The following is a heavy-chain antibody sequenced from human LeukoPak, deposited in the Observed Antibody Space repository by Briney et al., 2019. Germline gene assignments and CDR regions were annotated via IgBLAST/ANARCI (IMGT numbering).Heavy chain of an antibody. CDR1: GFTFTSSA. V-gene: IGHV1-58*02. D-gene: IGHD3-3*01. J-gene: IGHJ3*02. Sequence: ASVKVSCKASGFTFTSSAMQWVRQARGQRLEWIGWIVVGSGNTNYAQKFQERVTITRDMSTSTAYMELGSLRSEDTAVYYCAADQYDFWSGYYRGAFDIWGQGTMVTVSS. CDR3: AADQYDFWSGYYRGAFDI. CDR2: IVVGSGNT.